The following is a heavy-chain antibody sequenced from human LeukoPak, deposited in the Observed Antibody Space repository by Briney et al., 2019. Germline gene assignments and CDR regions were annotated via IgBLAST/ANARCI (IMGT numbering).Heavy chain of an antibody. J-gene: IGHJ4*02. CDR1: GFTFDDYA. CDR2: ISWNSGSI. V-gene: IGHV3-9*03. D-gene: IGHD6-6*01. CDR3: AKEAGYSSFVLKYYFDF. Sequence: GGSLRLSCAASGFTFDDYAMHWVRQAPGKGLEWVSGISWNSGSIGYADSVKGRFTISRDNAKKSLYLQMNSLRAEDMAMYYYAKEAGYSSFVLKYYFDFWGQATLVTDSS.